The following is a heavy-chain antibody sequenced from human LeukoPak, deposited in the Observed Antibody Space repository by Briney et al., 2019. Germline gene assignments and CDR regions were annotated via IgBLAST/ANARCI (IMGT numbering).Heavy chain of an antibody. Sequence: PGASLRLSCAASGFTYSSYAMSWVRQAPGKGREWVSAISSSGGSTYYADSVKGRFTISRDNSKNTLYLQMNSLRAEDTAVYYCAKDHRKYYYDSSGYFLFDYWGQGTLVTVSS. CDR2: ISSSGGST. V-gene: IGHV3-23*01. CDR3: AKDHRKYYYDSSGYFLFDY. J-gene: IGHJ4*02. D-gene: IGHD3-22*01. CDR1: GFTYSSYA.